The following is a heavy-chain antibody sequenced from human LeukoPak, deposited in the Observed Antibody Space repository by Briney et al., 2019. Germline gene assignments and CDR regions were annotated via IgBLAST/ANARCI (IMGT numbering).Heavy chain of an antibody. CDR2: ISGSGGST. CDR1: GFTFSSYA. J-gene: IGHJ3*02. Sequence: PGGSLGLSCAASGFTFSSYAMSWVRQAPGKGLEWVSAISGSGGSTYYADSVKGRFTISRDNSKNTLYLQMNGLRAEDTAVYYCAKGGYCSSTSCYGLVLHDAFDIWGQGTMVTVSS. V-gene: IGHV3-23*01. CDR3: AKGGYCSSTSCYGLVLHDAFDI. D-gene: IGHD2-2*01.